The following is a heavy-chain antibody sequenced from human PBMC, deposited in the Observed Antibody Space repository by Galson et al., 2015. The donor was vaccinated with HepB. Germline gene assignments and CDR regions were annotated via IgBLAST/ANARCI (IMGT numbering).Heavy chain of an antibody. Sequence: QSGAEVKKPGESLKISCKGSGYSFTSYWIGWVRQMPGKGLEWMGIIYPGDSDTRYSPSFQGQVTISADKSISTAYLQWSSLKASDTTMYYCARGGGYSYGETPNYYYYGMDVWGQGTTVTVSS. V-gene: IGHV5-51*03. CDR1: GYSFTSYW. CDR2: IYPGDSDT. D-gene: IGHD5-18*01. CDR3: ARGGGYSYGETPNYYYYGMDV. J-gene: IGHJ6*02.